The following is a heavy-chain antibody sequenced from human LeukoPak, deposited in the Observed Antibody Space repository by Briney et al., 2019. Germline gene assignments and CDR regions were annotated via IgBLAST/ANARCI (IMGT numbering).Heavy chain of an antibody. CDR1: GGSISSSSYY. V-gene: IGHV4-39*01. Sequence: SETLSLTCTVSGGSISSSSYYWGWIRQPPGKGLEWIGSIYYSGSTYYNPSLKSRVTISVDTSKSQFSLKLSSVIAADTAVYYCARNTLEMATNLFDYWGQGTLVTVSS. CDR2: IYYSGST. J-gene: IGHJ4*02. CDR3: ARNTLEMATNLFDY. D-gene: IGHD5-24*01.